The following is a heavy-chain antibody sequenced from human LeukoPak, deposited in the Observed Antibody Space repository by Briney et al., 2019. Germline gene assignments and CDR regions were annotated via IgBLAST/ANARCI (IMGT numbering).Heavy chain of an antibody. Sequence: GGSLRLSCAASGFTFSSYSMNWVRQAPGKGLEWVSYISSSSSTIYYADSVKGRFTISRDNAKNSLYLQMNSLRAEDTVVYYCAGGSYRYGMDVWGQGTTVTVSS. CDR2: ISSSSSTI. V-gene: IGHV3-48*01. D-gene: IGHD1-26*01. CDR3: AGGSYRYGMDV. J-gene: IGHJ6*02. CDR1: GFTFSSYS.